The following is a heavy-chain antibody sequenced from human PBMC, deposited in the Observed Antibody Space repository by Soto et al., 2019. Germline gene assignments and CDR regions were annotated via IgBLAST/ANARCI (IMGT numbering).Heavy chain of an antibody. CDR1: GYTFTNYA. Sequence: ASVKVSCKASGYTFTNYAMHWVRQAPGQRLEWMGWINAGNGNTKYSQKFQGRVTITRDTSATTAYMELSSLRSEDTAVYYCARGKPHSDSSGYQYYVYGLDVWGQGTTVTVSS. CDR2: INAGNGNT. V-gene: IGHV1-3*01. CDR3: ARGKPHSDSSGYQYYVYGLDV. J-gene: IGHJ6*02. D-gene: IGHD3-22*01.